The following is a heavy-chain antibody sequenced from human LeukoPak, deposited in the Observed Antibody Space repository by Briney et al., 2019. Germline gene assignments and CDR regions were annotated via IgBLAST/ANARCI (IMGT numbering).Heavy chain of an antibody. D-gene: IGHD2-8*02. CDR1: GFTFTTYA. CDR3: AKDLGYCSAGVCHPGYDAFDI. Sequence: PGGSLRLSCAASGFTFTTYAMSWVRQTPGKGLEWVSTISGSGDNTYYADSVKGRFTISRDNSKNNLYLQMNSLRAEDRALYYCAKDLGYCSAGVCHPGYDAFDIWGQGTMVTVSS. V-gene: IGHV3-23*01. CDR2: ISGSGDNT. J-gene: IGHJ3*02.